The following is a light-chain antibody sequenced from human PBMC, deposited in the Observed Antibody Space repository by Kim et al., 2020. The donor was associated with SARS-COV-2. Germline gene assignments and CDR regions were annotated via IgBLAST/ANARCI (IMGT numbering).Light chain of an antibody. Sequence: GQTVTISCTRSSCSLAGYYVQWYQQRPGSAPTTVIYNNNQRPSGVPDRFSGSIDSSSNSASLTISGLKTEDEADYYCQSCDTTSWVYGGGTQLTVL. J-gene: IGLJ3*02. V-gene: IGLV6-57*03. CDR1: SCSLAGYY. CDR3: QSCDTTSWV. CDR2: NNN.